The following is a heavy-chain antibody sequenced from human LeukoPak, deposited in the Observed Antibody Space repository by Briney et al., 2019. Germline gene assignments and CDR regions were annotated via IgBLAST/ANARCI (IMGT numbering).Heavy chain of an antibody. CDR3: TRGVAAPDGWFDP. CDR2: INPNSGGT. Sequence: ASVKVSCKASGYTFTGYYVHWVRQAPGQGLEWMGWINPNSGGTNYAQKFQGWVTMTRDTSISTAYMELSRLRSDDTAVYYCTRGVAAPDGWFDPWGQGTLVTVSS. D-gene: IGHD2-15*01. J-gene: IGHJ5*02. CDR1: GYTFTGYY. V-gene: IGHV1-2*04.